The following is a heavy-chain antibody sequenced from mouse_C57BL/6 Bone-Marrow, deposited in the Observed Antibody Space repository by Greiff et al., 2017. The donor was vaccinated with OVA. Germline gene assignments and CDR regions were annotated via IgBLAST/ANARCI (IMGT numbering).Heavy chain of an antibody. CDR3: ARRITTVGAMDY. J-gene: IGHJ4*01. D-gene: IGHD1-1*01. CDR1: GYTFTTYP. V-gene: IGHV1-47*01. Sequence: VKVVESGAELVKPGASVKMSCKASGYTFTTYPIEWMKQNHGKSLEWIGNFHPYNDDTKYNEKFKGKATLTVEKSSSTVYLELSRLTSDDSAVYYCARRITTVGAMDYWGQGTSVTVSS. CDR2: FHPYNDDT.